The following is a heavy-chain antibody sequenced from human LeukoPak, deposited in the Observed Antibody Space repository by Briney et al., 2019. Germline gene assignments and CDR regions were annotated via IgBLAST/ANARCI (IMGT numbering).Heavy chain of an antibody. D-gene: IGHD1-1*01. Sequence: KSSETLSLTCTVSGGSINSADYYWTWIRQPPGKGLEWIGYIFYTGSTYYNPSLKSRVTMSVDTSKNQFSLKLSSVTAADTAVYYCARDPPNWNDVGDWFDPWGQGTLVTVSS. CDR3: ARDPPNWNDVGDWFDP. V-gene: IGHV4-30-4*01. CDR1: GGSINSADYY. J-gene: IGHJ5*02. CDR2: IFYTGST.